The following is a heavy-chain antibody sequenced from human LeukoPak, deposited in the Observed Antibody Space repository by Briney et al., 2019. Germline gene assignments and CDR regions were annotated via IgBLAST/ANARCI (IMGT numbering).Heavy chain of an antibody. D-gene: IGHD3-3*01. CDR1: GGSISSDNYY. CDR3: ARDFSYDFWSGQPGYFDY. CDR2: IYTSGST. J-gene: IGHJ4*02. Sequence: SETLSLTCTVSGGSISSDNYYWSWIRQPAGKGLEWIGRIYTSGSTNYNPSLKSRVTISVDTSKNQFSLKLSSVTAADTAVYYCARDFSYDFWSGQPGYFDYWGQGTLVTVSS. V-gene: IGHV4-61*02.